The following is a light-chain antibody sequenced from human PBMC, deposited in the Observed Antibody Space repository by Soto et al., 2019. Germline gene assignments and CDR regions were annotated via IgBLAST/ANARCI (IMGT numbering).Light chain of an antibody. V-gene: IGLV2-14*03. J-gene: IGLJ1*01. CDR2: DVS. CDR3: SSYTTSNTRQIV. CDR1: TKEVGGYNY. Sequence: QSAPAPPAPLSWAPGQSVPLSLPGNTKEVGGYNYVSWYQHHPGKAPKLMIFDVSNRPSGVSNRFSGSKSGNTASLTISGLQPEDEADYYCSSYTTSNTRQIVFGTGTKVTVL.